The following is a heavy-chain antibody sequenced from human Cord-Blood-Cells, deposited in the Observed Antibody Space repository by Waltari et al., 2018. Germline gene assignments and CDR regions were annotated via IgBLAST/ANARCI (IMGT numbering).Heavy chain of an antibody. CDR2: ISYEESNK. J-gene: IGHJ4*02. CDR1: GFTFSSYG. CDR3: AKDFREFWSGYLDY. V-gene: IGHV3-30*18. Sequence: QVQLVESGGGVVQPGRSLRLSCAASGFTFSSYGLHWVRQAPGKGLAWVAVISYEESNKDYANSVQGRFTISRDNAKNTLYLQMNSLRAEDTAVYYCAKDFREFWSGYLDYWGQGTLVTVSS. D-gene: IGHD3-3*01.